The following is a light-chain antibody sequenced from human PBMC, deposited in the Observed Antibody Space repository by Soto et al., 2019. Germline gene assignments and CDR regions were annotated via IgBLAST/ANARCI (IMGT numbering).Light chain of an antibody. V-gene: IGLV2-23*01. J-gene: IGLJ3*02. CDR3: CSYAGSRV. Sequence: QSALTQPASVSGSPGQSITISCTGTSSDVGSYNLVSWYQQHPGKAPKLMFYEGSKRPSGVSNRFSGPKSGNTASLTISGLQAEDEADYYCCSYAGSRVFGGGTKLTVL. CDR1: SSDVGSYNL. CDR2: EGS.